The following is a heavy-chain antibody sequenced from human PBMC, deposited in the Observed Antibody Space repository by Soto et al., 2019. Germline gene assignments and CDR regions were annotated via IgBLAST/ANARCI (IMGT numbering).Heavy chain of an antibody. Sequence: PGESLKISCQGSGYSFTTYWIGWVRQMPGKGLEVMGVNYPGDPGTKYSRSFQGQATISADTSINAACLQWSSLKASDTAMYYCARHKASRVTTYFYNCGMDVWGQGTTVTVSS. CDR1: GYSFTTYW. D-gene: IGHD2-21*02. CDR2: NYPGDPGT. CDR3: ARHKASRVTTYFYNCGMDV. J-gene: IGHJ6*02. V-gene: IGHV5-51*01.